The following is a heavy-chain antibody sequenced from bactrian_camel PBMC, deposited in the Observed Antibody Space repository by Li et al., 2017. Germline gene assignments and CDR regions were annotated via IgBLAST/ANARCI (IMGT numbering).Heavy chain of an antibody. CDR1: GFTFSSST. CDR2: IRNFAQNT. J-gene: IGHJ4*01. CDR3: TQDLLIGQSCD. V-gene: IGHV3S40*01. D-gene: IGHD1*01. Sequence: EVQLVESGGDLVQPGGSLRLTCAASGFTFSSSTMTWVRQAPGKGLEWVSSIRNFAQNTYYSDSVKGRFTISRDNTKNVLYLQLNSLKTEDMAMYYCTQDLLIGQSCDWGQGTQVTVS.